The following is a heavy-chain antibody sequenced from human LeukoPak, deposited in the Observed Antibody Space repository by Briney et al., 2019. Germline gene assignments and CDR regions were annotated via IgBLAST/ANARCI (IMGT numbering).Heavy chain of an antibody. CDR1: GYTFTSYD. CDR3: ARAVGYSGYDWEDY. J-gene: IGHJ4*02. D-gene: IGHD5-12*01. V-gene: IGHV1-8*01. CDR2: MNPNSGNT. Sequence: ASVKVSCKASGYTFTSYDINWVRQATGQGLEWMGWMNPNSGNTGYAQKFQGRVTMTRNTSISTAYMELSSLRSEDTAVYYCARAVGYSGYDWEDYWGQGTLVTVSS.